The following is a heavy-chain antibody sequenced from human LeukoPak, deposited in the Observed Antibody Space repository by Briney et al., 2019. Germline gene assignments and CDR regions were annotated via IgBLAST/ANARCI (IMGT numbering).Heavy chain of an antibody. V-gene: IGHV1-2*06. CDR2: INPNSGGT. CDR3: ARGPVGARIDY. D-gene: IGHD1-26*01. CDR1: GYTFTSYD. Sequence: GASVKVSCKASGYTFTSYDINWVRQAPGQGLEWMGRINPNSGGTNYAQKFQGRVTMTRDTSISTAYMELSRLRSDDTAVYYCARGPVGARIDYWGQGTLVTVSS. J-gene: IGHJ4*02.